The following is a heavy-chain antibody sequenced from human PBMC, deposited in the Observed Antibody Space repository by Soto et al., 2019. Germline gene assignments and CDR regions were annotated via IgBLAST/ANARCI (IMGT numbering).Heavy chain of an antibody. J-gene: IGHJ6*02. V-gene: IGHV5-10-1*01. CDR3: ATLRMTTHGIDV. D-gene: IGHD1-1*01. CDR2: IDPSDSYT. CDR1: GYSFTSYL. Sequence: PGESLKIPCKGSGYSFTSYLISLVRQMPGKGLEWMGRIDPSDSYTNYSPSFQGHVTISADKSISTAYLQWSSLKASDTALYYWATLRMTTHGIDVWGQGTTVTVSS.